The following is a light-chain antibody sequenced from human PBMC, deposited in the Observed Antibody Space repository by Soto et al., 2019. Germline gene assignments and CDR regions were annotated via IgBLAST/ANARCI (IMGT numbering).Light chain of an antibody. J-gene: IGKJ2*01. V-gene: IGKV1-39*01. CDR1: QSISSY. Sequence: DIQMTQSPSSLSASVGDRVTITCRASQSISSYLNWYQQKPGKAPKLLIYAASSLQSGVPSRFSGSGSGTDFTVTISSLQPEDFATYYCQQSYSTPYTFGQGPKLEIK. CDR3: QQSYSTPYT. CDR2: AAS.